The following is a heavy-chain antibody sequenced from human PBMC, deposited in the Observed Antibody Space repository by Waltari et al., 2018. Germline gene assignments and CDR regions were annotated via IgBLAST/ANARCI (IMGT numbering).Heavy chain of an antibody. D-gene: IGHD6-13*01. J-gene: IGHJ5*02. Sequence: QVQLVQSGAEVKKPGASVTVSCKASGYTFTSYAMHWVRQAPGQRLEWMGWSNAGNGNTKYSQKFQGRVTITRDTSASTAYMELSSLRSEDTAVYYCARSRIAAAGTVPNWFDPWGQGTLVTVSS. CDR2: SNAGNGNT. V-gene: IGHV1-3*01. CDR1: GYTFTSYA. CDR3: ARSRIAAAGTVPNWFDP.